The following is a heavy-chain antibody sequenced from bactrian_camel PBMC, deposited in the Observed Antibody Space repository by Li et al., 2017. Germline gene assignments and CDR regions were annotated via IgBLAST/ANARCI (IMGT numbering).Heavy chain of an antibody. CDR1: GFTFDDHD. J-gene: IGHJ6*01. CDR2: ISSERST. CDR3: AARTRGGTWCGLLTSMYFS. Sequence: QLVESGGGSVQAGGSLRLSCTASGFTFDDHDMGWFRQAHGDGCELVSTISSERSTYYADSVKGRFTISRDNANGTLYLQMNSLKPEDSAMYYCAARTRGGTWCGLLTSMYFSWGQGTQVTVS. D-gene: IGHD3*01. V-gene: IGHV3S63*01.